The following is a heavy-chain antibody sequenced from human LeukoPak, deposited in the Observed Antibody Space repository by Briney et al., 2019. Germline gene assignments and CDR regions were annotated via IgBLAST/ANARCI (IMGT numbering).Heavy chain of an antibody. D-gene: IGHD2-2*01. Sequence: PSETLSLTCTVSGGSISSYYWNWIRQPAGKGLEWIGRIYTSGSTNYNPSLKSQVTMSVDTSKSQFSLKLTSVTAADTAVYYCARGLGSSTSWDYWGQGTLVTVSS. CDR1: GGSISSYY. CDR2: IYTSGST. CDR3: ARGLGSSTSWDY. V-gene: IGHV4-4*07. J-gene: IGHJ4*02.